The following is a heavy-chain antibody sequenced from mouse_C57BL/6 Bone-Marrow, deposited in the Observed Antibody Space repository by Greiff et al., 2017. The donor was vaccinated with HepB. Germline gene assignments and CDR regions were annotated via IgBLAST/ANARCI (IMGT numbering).Heavy chain of an antibody. Sequence: QVQLQQSGAELVKPGASVKLSCKASGYTFTSYWMHWVKQRPGQGLEWIGMIHPNSGSTNYNEKFKSQATLTVDKSSSTAYMQLSSLTAEDSTVYYCAREDAYADYDRVGGQGTLVTVSA. CDR1: GYTFTSYW. CDR3: AREDAYADYDRV. V-gene: IGHV1-64*01. D-gene: IGHD2-4*01. J-gene: IGHJ3*01. CDR2: IHPNSGST.